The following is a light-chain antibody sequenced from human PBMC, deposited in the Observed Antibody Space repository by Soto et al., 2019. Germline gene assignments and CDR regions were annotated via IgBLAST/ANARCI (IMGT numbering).Light chain of an antibody. J-gene: IGLJ2*01. CDR3: AAWDGSLRGRV. CDR2: SDT. CDR1: SSNIGSNT. V-gene: IGLV1-44*01. Sequence: QSVLTQPPSASGTPGQRVTISCSGSSSNIGSNTVNWYQQLPGMAPKLLIHSDTQRPSGVPDRFSGSKSGTSASLAISGLRSEDEADYYCAAWDGSLRGRVFGGGTKLTVL.